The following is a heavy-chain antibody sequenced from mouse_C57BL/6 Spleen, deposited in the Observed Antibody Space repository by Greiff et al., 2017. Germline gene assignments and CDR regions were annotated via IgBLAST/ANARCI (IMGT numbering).Heavy chain of an antibody. D-gene: IGHD2-1*01. CDR3: ARDNCGNYDYMDY. CDR1: GYNFTSYD. J-gene: IGHJ4*01. V-gene: IGHV1-85*01. Sequence: QVQLKESGPELVKPGASVKLSCTASGYNFTSYDIHWVKQRPAQGLEWIGWIYPSDGSTKYNGKFKGKATLTVDTSSSTAYMELHSLTAEDSAVKFCARDNCGNYDYMDYWGQGTTLTVSS. CDR2: IYPSDGST.